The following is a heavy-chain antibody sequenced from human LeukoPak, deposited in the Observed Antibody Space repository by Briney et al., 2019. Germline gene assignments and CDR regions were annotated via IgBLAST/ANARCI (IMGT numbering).Heavy chain of an antibody. Sequence: PGGSLRLSCAASGFTFSSYSMNWVRQAPGKGLEWVSGISGSGGNTYYADSVKGRFTISRDNSKNTLYLQMNSLRAEDTAIYYCAKAGSIRFDYWGQGTLVTVSS. CDR1: GFTFSSYS. V-gene: IGHV3-23*01. CDR3: AKAGSIRFDY. CDR2: ISGSGGNT. J-gene: IGHJ4*02. D-gene: IGHD1-26*01.